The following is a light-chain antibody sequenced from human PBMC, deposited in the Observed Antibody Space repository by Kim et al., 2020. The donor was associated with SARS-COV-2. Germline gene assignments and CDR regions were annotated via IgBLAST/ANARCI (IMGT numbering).Light chain of an antibody. V-gene: IGLV2-18*02. CDR1: SSDVGGYNR. J-gene: IGLJ2*01. CDR3: SSYTTSSTLV. Sequence: QSALTQPPSVSGSPGQSVTISCTGTSSDVGGYNRVSWYQQPPGTAPKLMIYEVNNRPSGVPDRFSGSKSGNTASLTISGLQTEDEADYYCSSYTTSSTLVFGGGTKVTVL. CDR2: EVN.